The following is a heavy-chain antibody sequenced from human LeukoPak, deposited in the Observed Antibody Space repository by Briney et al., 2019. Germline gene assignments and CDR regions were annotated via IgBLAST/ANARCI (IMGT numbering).Heavy chain of an antibody. CDR2: INPNSGGT. V-gene: IGHV1-2*02. J-gene: IGHJ4*02. CDR1: GYAFTDYY. D-gene: IGHD6-19*01. CDR3: ARGSSTGWNFGY. Sequence: GASVKVSCKASGYAFTDYYMHWVRQAPGQGLEWMGWINPNSGGTNYAQKFQGRVTMTRDTSISTAYMELSRLRSDDTAVFYCARGSSTGWNFGYWGQGTLVTVSS.